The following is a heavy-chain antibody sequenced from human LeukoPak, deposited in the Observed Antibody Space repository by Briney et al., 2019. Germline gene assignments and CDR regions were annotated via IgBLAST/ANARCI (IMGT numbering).Heavy chain of an antibody. V-gene: IGHV3-11*04. CDR2: ISNSGNTI. Sequence: SGGSLRLSCAASGFTFGDYYMTWIRQAPGKGLEWVSYISNSGNTIKEADSVKGRFTISRDNSKNTLYLQMNSLRAEDTAVYYCACGGYCSGGSCYSEIFHGIDVWGQGTTVTVSS. CDR3: ACGGYCSGGSCYSEIFHGIDV. CDR1: GFTFGDYY. J-gene: IGHJ6*02. D-gene: IGHD2-15*01.